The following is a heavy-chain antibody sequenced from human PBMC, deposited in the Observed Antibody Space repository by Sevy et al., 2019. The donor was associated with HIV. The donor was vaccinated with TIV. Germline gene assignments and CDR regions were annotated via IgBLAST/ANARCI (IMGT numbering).Heavy chain of an antibody. V-gene: IGHV4-39*01. Sequence: SETLSLTCTVSDGSISSSSYYWGWIRQPPGKGLEWIGSIYYSGSSYYNPSLKSRVTISVDTSKNQFSLKLSSVTAADTAVYYCARLGIAAAGDDAFDIWGQGTMVTVSS. CDR3: ARLGIAAAGDDAFDI. D-gene: IGHD6-13*01. CDR1: DGSISSSSYY. CDR2: IYYSGSS. J-gene: IGHJ3*02.